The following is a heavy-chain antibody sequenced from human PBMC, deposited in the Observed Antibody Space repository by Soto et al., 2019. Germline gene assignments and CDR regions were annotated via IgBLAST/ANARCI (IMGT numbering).Heavy chain of an antibody. Sequence: QVQLVQSGAEVKKPGASVKVSCKASGYTFTSYGISWVRQAPGQGLEWMGWISVYNGNTNYAQKLQGRVTMTTDTSTRTAYMELRRLRSDDTAVYYGARKIVVPAAMMGYYYYYGMDVWGQGTTVTVSS. V-gene: IGHV1-18*01. CDR2: ISVYNGNT. CDR1: GYTFTSYG. D-gene: IGHD2-2*01. J-gene: IGHJ6*02. CDR3: ARKIVVPAAMMGYYYYYGMDV.